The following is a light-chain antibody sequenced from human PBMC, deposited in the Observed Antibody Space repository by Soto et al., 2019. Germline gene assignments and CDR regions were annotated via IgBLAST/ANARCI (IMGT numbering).Light chain of an antibody. V-gene: IGKV3-20*01. CDR1: EIVSSSY. J-gene: IGKJ2*01. CDR2: GSS. Sequence: EIVLTQSPGTLSLSPGERATLSCRASEIVSSSYLAWYQQKPGQAPRLLISGSSRRATGIPDRFSGSGSGTDFTLTISRLEPEDFAVYYCQQYGGSPLYTFGQGTKLEIK. CDR3: QQYGGSPLYT.